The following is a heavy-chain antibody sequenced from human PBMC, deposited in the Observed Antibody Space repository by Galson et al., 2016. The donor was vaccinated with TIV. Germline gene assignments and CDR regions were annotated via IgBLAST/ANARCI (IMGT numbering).Heavy chain of an antibody. D-gene: IGHD6-13*01. CDR1: GYTFTDYY. CDR2: ITPGGGGT. J-gene: IGHJ5*02. CDR3: AKDTRSGYSSSWPPFDP. Sequence: SVKVSCKASGYTFTDYYIHWVRQAPGQGLEWMGIITPGGGGTSYAQRFKGRVTMTRDTSTSTVYMDLSGLTSEDTAVYYCAKDTRSGYSSSWPPFDPWGQGTLVTVSS. V-gene: IGHV1-46*03.